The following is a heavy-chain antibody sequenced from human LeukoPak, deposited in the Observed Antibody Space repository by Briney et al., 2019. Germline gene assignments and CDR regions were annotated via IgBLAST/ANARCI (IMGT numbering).Heavy chain of an antibody. Sequence: SETLSLTCTVSGASISSYYWSWIRQSAGKRLEWIGRIYISGSTDYNPSLKRRVTMSVDTSKNQLSLKLNSVTAADTAVYYCARDDVDTPTFDYLGQGTLVTVSS. D-gene: IGHD5-18*01. CDR1: GASISSYY. J-gene: IGHJ4*02. V-gene: IGHV4-4*07. CDR2: IYISGST. CDR3: ARDDVDTPTFDY.